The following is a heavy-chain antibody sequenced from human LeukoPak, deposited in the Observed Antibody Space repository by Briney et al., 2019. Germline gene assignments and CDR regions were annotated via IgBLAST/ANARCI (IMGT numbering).Heavy chain of an antibody. Sequence: SETLSLTCAVYGGSFSGYYWSWIRQPPGKGLEWIGEINHSGSTNYNPSLKSRVTISVDTSKNQFSLKLSSVTAADTAVYYCARGGYGAGGYCYYMDVWGKGTTVTVSS. CDR1: GGSFSGYY. CDR3: ARGGYGAGGYCYYMDV. D-gene: IGHD1-1*01. J-gene: IGHJ6*03. CDR2: INHSGST. V-gene: IGHV4-34*01.